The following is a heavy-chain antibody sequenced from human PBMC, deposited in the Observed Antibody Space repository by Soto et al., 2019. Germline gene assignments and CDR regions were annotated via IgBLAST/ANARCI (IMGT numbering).Heavy chain of an antibody. D-gene: IGHD2-2*01. CDR1: GVTCITYA. CDR2: ISGSGDST. CDR3: AKGGEGSCSKTSCLYFSDY. J-gene: IGHJ4*02. Sequence: AGGSLRLSCAASGVTCITYAMSWVRQAPGKGLEWVSTISGSGDSTYYANSVKGRFTISRDNSRNTLDLQMNSLRVEDTAVYYCAKGGEGSCSKTSCLYFSDYWGQGTLVTVSS. V-gene: IGHV3-23*01.